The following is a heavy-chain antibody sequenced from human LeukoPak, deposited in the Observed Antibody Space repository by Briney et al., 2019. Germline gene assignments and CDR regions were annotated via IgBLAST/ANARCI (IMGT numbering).Heavy chain of an antibody. J-gene: IGHJ4*02. D-gene: IGHD3-22*01. V-gene: IGHV3-9*01. CDR1: GFTFDDYA. CDR2: ISWNSGSI. CDR3: AKGRGSRLYYYDSSGPLDY. Sequence: SLRLSCAASGFTFDDYAMHWVRQAPGKGLEWVSGISWNSGSIGYADSVKGRFTISRDNAKNSLYLQMNSLRAEDTALYYCAKGRGSRLYYYDSSGPLDYWGQGTLVTVSS.